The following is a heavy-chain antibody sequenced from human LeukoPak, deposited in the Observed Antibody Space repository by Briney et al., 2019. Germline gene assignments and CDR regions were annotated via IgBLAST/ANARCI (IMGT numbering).Heavy chain of an antibody. D-gene: IGHD3-3*01. CDR2: ISAYNGNT. J-gene: IGHJ5*02. V-gene: IGHV1-18*01. Sequence: ASVKVSCKASGYTFTSYGISWVRQAPGQGLEWMGWISAYNGNTNYAQKLQGRVTMTTDTSTSTAYMELSSLRSEDTAVYYCARGLNYDQFGSFTPWGQGTLVTVSS. CDR3: ARGLNYDQFGSFTP. CDR1: GYTFTSYG.